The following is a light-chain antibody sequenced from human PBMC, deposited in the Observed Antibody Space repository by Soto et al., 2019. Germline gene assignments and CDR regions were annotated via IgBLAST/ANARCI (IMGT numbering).Light chain of an antibody. V-gene: IGLV2-14*01. Sequence: QSALTQPASVSGSPGQSITISCTGTSSDVGAYNYVCWYKQHPGKAPQLMIYEVTNRPSGVSDRFSGSKSGNTASLTISGLQAGDEADYYCSSYTRSSTLYVFGTGTKVTVL. J-gene: IGLJ1*01. CDR1: SSDVGAYNY. CDR2: EVT. CDR3: SSYTRSSTLYV.